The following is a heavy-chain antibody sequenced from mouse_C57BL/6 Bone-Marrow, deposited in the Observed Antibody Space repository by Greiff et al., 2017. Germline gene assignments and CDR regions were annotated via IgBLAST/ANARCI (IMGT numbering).Heavy chain of an antibody. CDR2: IDPSDSYT. CDR3: ARGTFSNYWYFDV. D-gene: IGHD2-5*01. J-gene: IGHJ1*03. V-gene: IGHV1-50*01. Sequence: QVQLHQPGAELVKPGASVKLSCKASGYTFTSYWMQWVKQRPGQGLEWIGEIDPSDSYTNYNQKFKGKATLTVDTSSSTAYMQLSSLTSEDSAVYYCARGTFSNYWYFDVWGTGTTVTVSS. CDR1: GYTFTSYW.